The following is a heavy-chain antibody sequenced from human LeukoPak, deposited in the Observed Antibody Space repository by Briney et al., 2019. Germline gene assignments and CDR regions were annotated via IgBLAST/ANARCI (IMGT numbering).Heavy chain of an antibody. CDR1: GYTFSSSW. V-gene: IGHV5-51*01. CDR2: IYPGDSDT. CDR3: ARQYGRPFDY. Sequence: GESLKISCKGSGYTFSSSWIGWVRQMPGKGLEWMEIIYPGDSDTRYSPSFQGQVTISADKSINTAYLQWSSLKATDTGIYYCARQYGRPFDYWGQGTLVTVSS. D-gene: IGHD4-17*01. J-gene: IGHJ4*02.